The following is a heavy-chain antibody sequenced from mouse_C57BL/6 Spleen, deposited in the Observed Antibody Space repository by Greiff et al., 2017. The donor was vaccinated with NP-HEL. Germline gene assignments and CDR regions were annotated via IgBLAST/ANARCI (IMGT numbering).Heavy chain of an antibody. J-gene: IGHJ2*01. V-gene: IGHV1-82*01. CDR3: ARGTTVVATGRYFDY. Sequence: QVQLQQSGPELVKPGASVKISCKASGYAFSSFWMNWVKQRPGKGLEWIGRIYPGDGDTNYNGKFKGKATLTADKSSSTAYMQLSSLTSEDSAVYFCARGTTVVATGRYFDYWGQGTTLTVSS. CDR1: GYAFSSFW. CDR2: IYPGDGDT. D-gene: IGHD1-1*01.